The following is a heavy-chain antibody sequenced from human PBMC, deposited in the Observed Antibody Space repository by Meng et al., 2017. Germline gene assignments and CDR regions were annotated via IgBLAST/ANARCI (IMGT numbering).Heavy chain of an antibody. CDR1: GFTFSSYW. CDR2: IKQDGSEK. D-gene: IGHD1-26*01. J-gene: IGHJ6*02. V-gene: IGHV3-7*03. CDR3: ARDQHLSVGTWYYGLDV. Sequence: GGSLRLSCAASGFTFSSYWMSWVRQAPGKGLEWVANIKQDGSEKYYVDSVKGRFTISRDNAKNSVYLQMNSLRVDDTAVYYCARDQHLSVGTWYYGLDVWGQGTTVIVSS.